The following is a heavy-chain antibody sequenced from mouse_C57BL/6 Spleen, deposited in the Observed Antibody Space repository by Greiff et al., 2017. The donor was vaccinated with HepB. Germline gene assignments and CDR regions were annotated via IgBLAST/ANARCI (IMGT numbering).Heavy chain of an antibody. V-gene: IGHV1-52*01. D-gene: IGHD2-5*01. J-gene: IGHJ4*01. CDR3: ARGSYYSNAMDY. CDR2: IDPSDSET. Sequence: VQLQQPGAELVRPGSSVKLSCKASGYTFTSYWMHWVKQRPIQGLEWIGNIDPSDSETHYNQKFKDKATLTVDKYSSKAYMQLSSLTSEDSAVYYCARGSYYSNAMDYWGQGTSVTVSS. CDR1: GYTFTSYW.